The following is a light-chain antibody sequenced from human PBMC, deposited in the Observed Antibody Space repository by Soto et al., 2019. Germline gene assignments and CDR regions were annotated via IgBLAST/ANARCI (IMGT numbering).Light chain of an antibody. CDR2: AAS. V-gene: IGKV1-39*01. CDR1: QSISTY. J-gene: IGKJ1*01. CDR3: QQSYGAPWT. Sequence: DIQMTQSPSSLSASVGDRVIITCRTSQSISTYLNWYQQKPGKAPKLLIYAASSLQSGVPSRFSGSGSGTDFTLTISSLQPEDFATYFCQQSYGAPWTFGQGTKVEIK.